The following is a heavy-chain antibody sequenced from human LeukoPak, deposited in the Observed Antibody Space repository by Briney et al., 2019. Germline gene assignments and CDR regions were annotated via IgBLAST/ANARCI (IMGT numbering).Heavy chain of an antibody. V-gene: IGHV1-46*01. CDR2: ISPSGGST. J-gene: IGHJ4*02. Sequence: GASVKVSCKAFGYTFTSNYMHWVRQAPGQGPEWMGVISPSGGSTTYAQKFQGRVTLTRDMSTSTDYLELSSLRSDDTAVYYCARGRDWFDYWGQGTLVTASP. CDR1: GYTFTSNY. CDR3: ARGRDWFDY. D-gene: IGHD2-21*01.